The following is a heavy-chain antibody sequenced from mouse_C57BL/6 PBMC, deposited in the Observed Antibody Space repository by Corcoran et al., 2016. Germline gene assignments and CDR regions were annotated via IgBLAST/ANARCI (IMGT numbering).Heavy chain of an antibody. CDR1: GYTFTTYG. CDR2: INTYSGVP. V-gene: IGHV9-3*01. D-gene: IGHD1-1*01. Sequence: QIQLVQSGPELKKPGETVKISCKASGYTFTTYGMSWVKQAPGKGLKWMGWINTYSGVPTYADDFKGRFAFSLETSASTAYLQINNLKNEDTATYFCARRFYYYGSSYWYVDVLGTGTTVTVSS. CDR3: ARRFYYYGSSYWYVDV. J-gene: IGHJ1*03.